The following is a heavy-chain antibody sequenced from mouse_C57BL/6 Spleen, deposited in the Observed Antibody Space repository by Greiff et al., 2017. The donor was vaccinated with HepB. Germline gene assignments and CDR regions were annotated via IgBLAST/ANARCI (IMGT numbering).Heavy chain of an antibody. Sequence: EVQLQQSGPVLVKPGASVKMSCKASGYTFTDYYMNWVKQSHGKSLEWIGVINPYNGGTSYNQKFKGKATLTVDKSSSTAYMELNSLTSEDSAVYYWAREGVLRAFDYWGQGTTLTVSS. CDR2: INPYNGGT. CDR1: GYTFTDYY. CDR3: AREGVLRAFDY. V-gene: IGHV1-19*01. D-gene: IGHD1-1*01. J-gene: IGHJ2*01.